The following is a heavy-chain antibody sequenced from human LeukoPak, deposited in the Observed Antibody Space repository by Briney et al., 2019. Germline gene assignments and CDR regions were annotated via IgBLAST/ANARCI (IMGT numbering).Heavy chain of an antibody. D-gene: IGHD6-19*01. CDR3: ARHRLDIAVAGGYDAFDI. J-gene: IGHJ3*02. CDR1: GGSISSGSYY. CDR2: IYTSGST. V-gene: IGHV4-61*02. Sequence: SETLSLTCTVSGGSISSGSYYWSWIRQPAGKGLEWIGRIYTSGSTNYNPSLKSRVTISVDTSKNQFSLKLSSVTAADTAVYYCARHRLDIAVAGGYDAFDIWGQGTLVTVSS.